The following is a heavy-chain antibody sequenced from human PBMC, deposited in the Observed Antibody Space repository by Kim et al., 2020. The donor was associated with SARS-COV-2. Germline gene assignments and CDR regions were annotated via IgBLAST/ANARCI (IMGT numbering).Heavy chain of an antibody. CDR3: ARPITMVRGEWFDP. V-gene: IGHV3-21*01. J-gene: IGHJ5*02. CDR1: GFTFSSYS. CDR2: ISSSSSYI. Sequence: GGSLRLSCAASGFTFSSYSMNWVRQAPGKGLEWVSSISSSSSYIYYADSVKGRFTISRDNAKNSLYLQMNSLRAEDTAVYYCARPITMVRGEWFDPWGQGTLVTVSS. D-gene: IGHD3-10*01.